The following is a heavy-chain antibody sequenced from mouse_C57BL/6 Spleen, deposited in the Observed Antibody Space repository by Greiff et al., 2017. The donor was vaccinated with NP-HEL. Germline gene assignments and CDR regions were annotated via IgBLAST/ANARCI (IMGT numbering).Heavy chain of an antibody. V-gene: IGHV1-64*01. D-gene: IGHD1-1*01. J-gene: IGHJ1*03. Sequence: QVQLQQPGAELVKPGASVKLSCKASGYTFTSYWMHWVKQRPGQGLEWIGMIHPNSGSTNYNEKFKSKATLTVDKSSSTAYMQLSSLTSEDSAVYYCASPYYGSRHFDVWGTGTTVTVSS. CDR1: GYTFTSYW. CDR3: ASPYYGSRHFDV. CDR2: IHPNSGST.